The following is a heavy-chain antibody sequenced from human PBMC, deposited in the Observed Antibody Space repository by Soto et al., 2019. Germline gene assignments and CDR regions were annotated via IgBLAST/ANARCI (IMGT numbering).Heavy chain of an antibody. D-gene: IGHD4-17*01. V-gene: IGHV3-30-3*01. CDR3: TSSTVTTYVDC. J-gene: IGHJ4*02. Sequence: SCXASGFTFSAYAMHCVSQAPGKGLEWVTGISYDGSNKYYAGSVKGRFTISRDNSMDTLYLHMNNLRADDTAVYYCTSSTVTTYVDCWGQGTLVTVSS. CDR2: ISYDGSNK. CDR1: GFTFSAYA.